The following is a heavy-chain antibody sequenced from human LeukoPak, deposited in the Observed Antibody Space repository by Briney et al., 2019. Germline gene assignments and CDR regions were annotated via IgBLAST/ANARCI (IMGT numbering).Heavy chain of an antibody. CDR1: GGSISSSNW. D-gene: IGHD1-1*01. CDR3: ARGGGGQLEPFDY. J-gene: IGHJ4*02. Sequence: SETLSLTCAVSGGSISSSNWWSWVRPPPGKGLEWIGEIYHSGSTNYNPSLKSRVTISVDKSKNQFSLKLSSVTAADTAVYYCARGGGGQLEPFDYWGQGTLVTVSS. CDR2: IYHSGST. V-gene: IGHV4-4*02.